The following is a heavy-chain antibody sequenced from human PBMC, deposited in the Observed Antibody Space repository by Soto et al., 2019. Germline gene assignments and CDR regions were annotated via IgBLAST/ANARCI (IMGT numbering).Heavy chain of an antibody. CDR2: ISGSGGDT. D-gene: IGHD6-19*01. V-gene: IGHV3-23*01. CDR3: AKDLIAVAAHYYYYGMDV. Sequence: PGGSLRLSCAASGFTFSNYAMSWIRQAPGKGLEWVSAISGSGGDTYYADSVKGRFTISRDNSKNTLYLQMNSLRAEDTAVYYCAKDLIAVAAHYYYYGMDVWGQGTTVTVSS. CDR1: GFTFSNYA. J-gene: IGHJ6*02.